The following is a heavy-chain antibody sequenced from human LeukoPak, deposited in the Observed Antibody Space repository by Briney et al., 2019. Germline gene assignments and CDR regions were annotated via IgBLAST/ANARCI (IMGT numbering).Heavy chain of an antibody. D-gene: IGHD3-10*01. J-gene: IGHJ4*02. Sequence: SQTLSLTCTVSGGSISSGDYYWSWIRQPPGKGLEWIGYIYYSGSTYYNPSLKSRVTISVDTSKNQFSLKLSSVTAADTAVYYCARGTVLWFGELVFDCWGQGTLVTVSS. CDR3: ARGTVLWFGELVFDC. CDR2: IYYSGST. CDR1: GGSISSGDYY. V-gene: IGHV4-30-4*01.